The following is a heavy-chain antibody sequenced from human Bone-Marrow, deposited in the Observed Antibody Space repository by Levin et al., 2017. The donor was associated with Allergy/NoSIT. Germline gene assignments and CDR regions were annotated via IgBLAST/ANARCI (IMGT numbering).Heavy chain of an antibody. D-gene: IGHD3-22*01. CDR1: GYSFTSYW. J-gene: IGHJ4*02. CDR2: IDPSDSET. CDR3: AREGPYFDNSGSSTF. Sequence: KVSCQGSGYSFTSYWISWVRQVPGKGLESVGRIDPSDSETKYSPSFQGHVSISIDKSTRTTFLQWSSLQASDTAVYFCAREGPYFDNSGSSTFWGQGTLLTVS. V-gene: IGHV5-10-1*01.